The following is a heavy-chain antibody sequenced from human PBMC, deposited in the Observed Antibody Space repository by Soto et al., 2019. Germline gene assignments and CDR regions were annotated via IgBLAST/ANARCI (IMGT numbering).Heavy chain of an antibody. Sequence: ASVKVSCKASGYTFTSYYMHWVRQAPGQGLEWMGIINPSGGSTSYAQKFQGRVTMTRDTSTSTVYMELSSLRSEDTAVYYCARDSPTMVRGYGMDVWGQGTTVTVSS. D-gene: IGHD3-10*01. V-gene: IGHV1-46*01. J-gene: IGHJ6*02. CDR1: GYTFTSYY. CDR3: ARDSPTMVRGYGMDV. CDR2: INPSGGST.